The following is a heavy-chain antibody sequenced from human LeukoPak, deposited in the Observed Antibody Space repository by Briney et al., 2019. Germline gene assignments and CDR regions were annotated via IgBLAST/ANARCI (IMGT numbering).Heavy chain of an antibody. CDR1: GGTFSSYA. V-gene: IGHV1-69*05. CDR2: IIPIFGTA. D-gene: IGHD1-26*01. Sequence: SVKVSCKASGGTFSSYAISWVRQAPGQGLEWMGRIIPIFGTANYAQKFQGRVTITTDESTSTAYMELSSLRSEDTAVYYCARGQYSGILAHYYNYYMDVWGKGTTVTVSS. J-gene: IGHJ6*03. CDR3: ARGQYSGILAHYYNYYMDV.